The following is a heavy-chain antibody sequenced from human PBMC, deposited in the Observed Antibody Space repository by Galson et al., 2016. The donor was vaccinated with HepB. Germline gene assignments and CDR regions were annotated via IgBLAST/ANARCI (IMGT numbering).Heavy chain of an antibody. CDR1: GFTFSSYY. J-gene: IGHJ1*01. CDR3: ARDRNSGSFYAYFQH. D-gene: IGHD1-26*01. CDR2: INRDESST. V-gene: IGHV3-74*01. Sequence: SLRLSCAASGFTFSSYYMHWVRQAPGKGLVWVSRINRDESSTSYADYVKGRFTISRDNAKNTLYLQMNSLRAEDTAVYYCARDRNSGSFYAYFQHWGQGTLVTDSS.